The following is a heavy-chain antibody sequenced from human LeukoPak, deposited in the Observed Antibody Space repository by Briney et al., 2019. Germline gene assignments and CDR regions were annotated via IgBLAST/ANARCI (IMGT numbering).Heavy chain of an antibody. Sequence: GGSLRLSCAASGFTFSSYGMHWVRQAPGKGLEWAAVISYDGSTKYYADSVKGRFTISRDNSKNTLYLQINSLRAEDTAVYYCARGTTVVTHWGQGTLVTVSS. CDR1: GFTFSSYG. V-gene: IGHV3-30*03. D-gene: IGHD4-23*01. CDR2: ISYDGSTK. CDR3: ARGTTVVTH. J-gene: IGHJ4*02.